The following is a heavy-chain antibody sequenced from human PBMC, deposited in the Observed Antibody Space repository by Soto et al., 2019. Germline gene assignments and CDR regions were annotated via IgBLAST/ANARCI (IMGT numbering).Heavy chain of an antibody. D-gene: IGHD2-2*01. CDR2: INHSGST. CDR1: GGSFSGYY. V-gene: IGHV4-34*01. CDR3: ARGKWYCSSTSCLGGWFDP. J-gene: IGHJ5*02. Sequence: QVQLQQWGAGLLKPSETLSLTCAVYGGSFSGYYWSWIRQPPGKGLERIGEINHSGSTNYNPSLKCRVTISVDTSKNQFSLKLSSVTAADTAVYYYARGKWYCSSTSCLGGWFDPWGQGTLVTVSS.